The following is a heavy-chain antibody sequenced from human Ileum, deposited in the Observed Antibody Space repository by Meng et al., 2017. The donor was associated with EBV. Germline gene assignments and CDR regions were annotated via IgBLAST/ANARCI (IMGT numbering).Heavy chain of an antibody. CDR2: INHSGST. CDR1: GGSFSGYY. CDR3: GRPAGHNPYCLDY. Sequence: QVQLQWWGAGLLKPSETMSLTCAVYGGSFSGYYWSWIRQPPGKGLEWIGEINHSGSTNYNPSLKSRVTISVDTSKNQFSLKLSSVTAADTAVYYCGRPAGHNPYCLDYWGQGSLVTVSS. V-gene: IGHV4-34*01. D-gene: IGHD2-15*01. J-gene: IGHJ4*02.